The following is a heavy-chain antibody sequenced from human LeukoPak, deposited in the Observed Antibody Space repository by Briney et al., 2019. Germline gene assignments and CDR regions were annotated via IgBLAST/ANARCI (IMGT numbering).Heavy chain of an antibody. V-gene: IGHV3-7*01. CDR1: GFTFSSYR. CDR3: ARVWSITIFGVVTQYYFDY. D-gene: IGHD3-3*01. J-gene: IGHJ4*02. Sequence: PGGSLRLSCAASGFTFSSYRMSWVRQAPGKGLEWVANIKQDGSEKYYVDSVKGRFTISRDNAKNSLYLQMNSLRAEDTAVYYCARVWSITIFGVVTQYYFDYWGQGTLVTVSS. CDR2: IKQDGSEK.